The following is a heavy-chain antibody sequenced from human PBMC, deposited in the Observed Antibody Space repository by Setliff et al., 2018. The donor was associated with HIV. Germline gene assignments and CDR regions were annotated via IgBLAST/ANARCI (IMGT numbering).Heavy chain of an antibody. J-gene: IGHJ4*02. CDR3: ARWPPHRSSDYDQEYYFDY. D-gene: IGHD3-22*01. Sequence: SETLSLTCAVYGGSFSDYYWSWIRQPPGKGLEWIGEINHSGSTNYNPSLKSRVTISVDTSKNQFSLKLSSVTAADTAVYYCARWPPHRSSDYDQEYYFDYWGQGTLVTVSS. V-gene: IGHV4-34*01. CDR1: GGSFSDYY. CDR2: INHSGST.